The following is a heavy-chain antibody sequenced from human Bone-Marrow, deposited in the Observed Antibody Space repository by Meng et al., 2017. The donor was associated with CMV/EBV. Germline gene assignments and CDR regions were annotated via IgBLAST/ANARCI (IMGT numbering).Heavy chain of an antibody. J-gene: IGHJ4*02. CDR2: IRYDGSNK. CDR3: ARVDGDFWSGYFCDY. CDR1: GFTFSSYG. Sequence: GGSLRLSCAASGFTFSSYGMHWVRQAPGKGLEWVAFIRYDGSNKYYADSVKGRFTISRDNSKNTLYLQMNSLRAEDTAVYYCARVDGDFWSGYFCDYWGEGTLVTVSS. D-gene: IGHD3-3*01. V-gene: IGHV3-30*02.